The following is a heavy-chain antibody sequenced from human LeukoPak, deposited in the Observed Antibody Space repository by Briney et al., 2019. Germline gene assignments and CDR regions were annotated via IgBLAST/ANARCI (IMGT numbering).Heavy chain of an antibody. D-gene: IGHD3-10*01. CDR3: AHGRGFGSGDYFDY. J-gene: IGHJ4*02. CDR2: IYWDDDK. V-gene: IGHV2-5*02. CDR1: GFSLSTSGVG. Sequence: SGPTLVKPTQTLTLTCTFSGFSLSTSGVGVGWIRQPPGKALEWLALIYWDDDKRYSPSLKSRLTIIKDTSKNRVVLTMTNIDPMDTATYYCAHGRGFGSGDYFDYWGQGIMVTVSS.